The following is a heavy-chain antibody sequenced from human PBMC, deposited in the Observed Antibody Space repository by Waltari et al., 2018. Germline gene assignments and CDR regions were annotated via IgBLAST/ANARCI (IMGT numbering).Heavy chain of an antibody. CDR2: MNPNRGST. V-gene: IGHV1-8*03. D-gene: IGHD3-10*01. J-gene: IGHJ5*02. Sequence: QVQLVQSGAEVKKPGASVKVSCKASGYTFTSYDINWVRQATGQGLEGMGWMNPNRGSTGNAQKVQGRVTNTRNTSRSTAYMELSSLRSEDTAVYYCARGSGSGSYYLDNWFDPWGQGTLVTVSS. CDR3: ARGSGSGSYYLDNWFDP. CDR1: GYTFTSYD.